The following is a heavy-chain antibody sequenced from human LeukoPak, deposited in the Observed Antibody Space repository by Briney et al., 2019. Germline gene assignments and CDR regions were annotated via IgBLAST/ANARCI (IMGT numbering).Heavy chain of an antibody. CDR3: ARDRELGY. V-gene: IGHV4-59*01. CDR2: IYYSGST. J-gene: IGHJ4*02. D-gene: IGHD1-1*01. CDR1: GGSISSYY. Sequence: PSETLSLTCTVSGGSISSYYWSWIRQPPGKGLEWIGYIYYSGSTSYNPSLKSRVAISVDTSKNQFSLKLSSVTAADTAVYYCARDRELGYWGQGTLVTVSS.